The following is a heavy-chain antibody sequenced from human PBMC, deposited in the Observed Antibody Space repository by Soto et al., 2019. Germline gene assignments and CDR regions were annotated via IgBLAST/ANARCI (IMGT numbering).Heavy chain of an antibody. J-gene: IGHJ4*02. CDR3: ARYYCTSTTCYYFDY. D-gene: IGHD2-2*01. CDR2: IYYSGSS. CDR1: GGSISSYY. V-gene: IGHV4-59*01. Sequence: SETLSLTCTVSGGSISSYYWSWIRQPPGKGLEWIGYIYYSGSSNYNPSLKSRVTISVDTSKNQFSLKLNSVTAADAAVYYCARYYCTSTTCYYFDYWGQGTLVTVSS.